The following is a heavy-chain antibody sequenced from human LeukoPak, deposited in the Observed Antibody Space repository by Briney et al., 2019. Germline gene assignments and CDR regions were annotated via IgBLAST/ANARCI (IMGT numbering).Heavy chain of an antibody. CDR1: GDSISSGSYY. D-gene: IGHD3-10*02. Sequence: PSQTLSLTCTVSGDSISSGSYYWSWIRQPAGKGLEWIGRIFTSGSTNYNPSLKSRVNISVDTSKNQFSLKLSSVTAADTAVYYCARGYYGRGDYWGQGTLVTVSS. V-gene: IGHV4-61*02. CDR3: ARGYYGRGDY. CDR2: IFTSGST. J-gene: IGHJ4*02.